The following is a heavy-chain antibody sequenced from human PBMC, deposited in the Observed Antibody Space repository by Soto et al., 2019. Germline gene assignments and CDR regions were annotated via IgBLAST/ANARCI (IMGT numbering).Heavy chain of an antibody. D-gene: IGHD6-13*01. J-gene: IGHJ5*02. CDR2: IYYSGST. V-gene: IGHV4-39*01. CDR1: GGSISSSSYY. Sequence: SETLSLTCTVSGGSISSSSYYWGWIRQPPGKGLEWIGSIYYSGSTYYNPSLKSRVTISVDTSKNQFSLKLSSVTAADTAVYYCARHGAAAGTNWFDPWGQGTLVTVSS. CDR3: ARHGAAAGTNWFDP.